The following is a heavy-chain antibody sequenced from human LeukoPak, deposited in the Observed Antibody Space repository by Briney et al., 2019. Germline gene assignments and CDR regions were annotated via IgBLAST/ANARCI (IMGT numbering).Heavy chain of an antibody. D-gene: IGHD3-22*01. J-gene: IGHJ4*02. Sequence: ASVKVSCKASGGTFSSYAISWVRQAPGQGLEWMGGIIPIFGTANYAQKFQGRVTITADKSTSTAYMELSSLRSEDTAVCYCARRDTQYDSSGSGFDYWGQGTLVTVSS. CDR3: ARRDTQYDSSGSGFDY. V-gene: IGHV1-69*06. CDR2: IIPIFGTA. CDR1: GGTFSSYA.